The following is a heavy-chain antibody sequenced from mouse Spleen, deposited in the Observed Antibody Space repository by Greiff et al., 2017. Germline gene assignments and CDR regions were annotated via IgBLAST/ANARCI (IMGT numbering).Heavy chain of an antibody. CDR2: IYPRDGST. D-gene: IGHD2-2*01. J-gene: IGHJ2*01. CDR1: GYTFTSYD. Sequence: VQVVESGPELVKPGASVKLSCKASGYTFTSYDINWVKQRPGQGLAWIGWIYPRDGSTKYNEKFKGKATLTVDTSSSTAYMELHSLTSEDSAVYFCASSRGYRGFDYWGQGTTLTVSS. V-gene: IGHV1-85*01. CDR3: ASSRGYRGFDY.